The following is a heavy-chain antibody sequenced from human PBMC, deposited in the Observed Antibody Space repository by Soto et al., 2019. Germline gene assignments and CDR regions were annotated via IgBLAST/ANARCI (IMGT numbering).Heavy chain of an antibody. CDR1: GGSISSSSYY. CDR2: IYYSGST. J-gene: IGHJ3*02. Sequence: SETLSLTCTVSGGSISSSSYYWGWIRQPPGKGLEWIGSIYYSGSTYYNPSLKSRVSISVDTSKNQFSLKLSSVTAADTAVYYCARGGTFDIWGQGTMVTVSS. D-gene: IGHD3-16*01. V-gene: IGHV4-39*01. CDR3: ARGGTFDI.